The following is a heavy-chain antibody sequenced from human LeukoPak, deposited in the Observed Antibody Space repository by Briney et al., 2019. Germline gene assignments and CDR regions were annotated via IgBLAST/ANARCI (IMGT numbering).Heavy chain of an antibody. CDR2: INSDGSST. D-gene: IGHD6-13*01. V-gene: IGHV3-74*01. CDR1: GFTFSSYW. CDR3: ARLGSWYRRDDY. Sequence: GGSLRLSCAASGFTFSSYWMHWVRQAPGKGLVWVSRINSDGSSTSYADYVKGRFTISRDNAKNTLYLQMNSLRAEDTAVYYCARLGSWYRRDDYWGQGTLVTVSS. J-gene: IGHJ4*02.